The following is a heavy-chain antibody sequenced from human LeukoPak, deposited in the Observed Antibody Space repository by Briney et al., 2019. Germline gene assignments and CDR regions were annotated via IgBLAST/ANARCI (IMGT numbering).Heavy chain of an antibody. CDR2: VRYDGSNK. CDR3: ARGYNSAFDY. D-gene: IGHD6-19*01. CDR1: GFTFSDYG. Sequence: GGSLRLSCAASGFTFSDYGMHWVRQAPGKGLEWVTFVRYDGSNKDYADSVKGRFTISRDNPKNTLYLQMNSLRAEDTAVFYCARGYNSAFDYWGQGTLVTVSS. V-gene: IGHV3-30*02. J-gene: IGHJ4*02.